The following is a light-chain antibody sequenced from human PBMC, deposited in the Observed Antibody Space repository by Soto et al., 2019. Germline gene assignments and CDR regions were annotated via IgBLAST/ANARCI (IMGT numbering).Light chain of an antibody. V-gene: IGKV3-15*01. CDR2: GAS. J-gene: IGKJ4*01. Sequence: EIVLTQSPGTLSLSPGERATLSCRASQSVSSSYLAWYQQKPGQAPRLLIYGASTRVTGVPARFSGSGSGTEFTLTISSLQTEDFAVYYCRQYNNWPPVTFGGGTKVDIK. CDR3: RQYNNWPPVT. CDR1: QSVSSSY.